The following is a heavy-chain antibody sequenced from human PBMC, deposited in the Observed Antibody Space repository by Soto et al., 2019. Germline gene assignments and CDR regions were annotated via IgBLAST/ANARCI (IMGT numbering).Heavy chain of an antibody. D-gene: IGHD5-18*01. Sequence: SDTLSLTCPVSGVSISSSNWWGCVRHPPGKGLEWIGEIYHSGSTNYNPSLKSRVTISVDKSKNQFSLKLSSVTAADTAVYSCARDAYSYEMFPVYWGQGTLVTVSS. CDR3: ARDAYSYEMFPVY. J-gene: IGHJ4*02. V-gene: IGHV4-4*02. CDR1: GVSISSSNW. CDR2: IYHSGST.